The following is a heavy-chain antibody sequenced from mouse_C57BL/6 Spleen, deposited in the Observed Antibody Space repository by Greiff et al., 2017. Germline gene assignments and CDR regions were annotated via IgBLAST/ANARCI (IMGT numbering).Heavy chain of an antibody. Sequence: QVQLQQSGADLAKPGASVKLSCKASGYTFTTYRMHWVKQRPGQGLEWIGYFNPSSGYPKYNQKFKDKATLTADKSSITAYMQLSSLTYEDSAVXYWARRSKDYWGQGTTLTVSS. V-gene: IGHV1-7*01. CDR3: ARRSKDY. CDR2: FNPSSGYP. CDR1: GYTFTTYR. D-gene: IGHD2-5*01. J-gene: IGHJ2*01.